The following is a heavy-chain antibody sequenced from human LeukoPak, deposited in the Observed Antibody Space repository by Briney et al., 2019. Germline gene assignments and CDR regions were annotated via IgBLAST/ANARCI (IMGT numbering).Heavy chain of an antibody. CDR1: GFTFSSYD. D-gene: IGHD6-13*01. CDR2: ISYSGGST. CDR3: ATRGGYFDY. J-gene: IGHJ4*02. V-gene: IGHV3-23*01. Sequence: GGSLRLSCAASGFTFSSYDMSWVRQAPGKGLEWVSSISYSGGSTYYADSVKGRFTLSRDNSKRTLYLQMNSLRAEDTAVYYCATRGGYFDYWGQGTLSPSPQ.